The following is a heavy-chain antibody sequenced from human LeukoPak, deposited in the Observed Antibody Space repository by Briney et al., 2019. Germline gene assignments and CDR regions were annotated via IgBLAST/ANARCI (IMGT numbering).Heavy chain of an antibody. Sequence: GGSLRLSCAASGFTFSSYAMSWVRQAPGKGLEWVSAISGSGGSTYYADSVKGRFTISRDNSKNTLYLQMNSLRAEDTAVYYCAKDRGSSIAARNFDYWGQGTLVTVSS. J-gene: IGHJ4*02. D-gene: IGHD6-6*01. CDR2: ISGSGGST. CDR3: AKDRGSSIAARNFDY. CDR1: GFTFSSYA. V-gene: IGHV3-23*01.